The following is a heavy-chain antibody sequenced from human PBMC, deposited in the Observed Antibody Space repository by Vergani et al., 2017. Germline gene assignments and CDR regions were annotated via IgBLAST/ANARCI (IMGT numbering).Heavy chain of an antibody. Sequence: QVQLVQSGAEVKKTGSSVKVSCKASGGTFSSNTISWVRQAPGQGLEWMGRIIPVLRKTKYAQEFQGRLTITADTSTSTAFMELTNLISQDTAVYYCARDPRKYGGDPEDYYYGMDVWGQGTAVTVSS. CDR2: IIPVLRKT. D-gene: IGHD2-21*02. CDR1: GGTFSSNT. V-gene: IGHV1-69*08. CDR3: ARDPRKYGGDPEDYYYGMDV. J-gene: IGHJ6*02.